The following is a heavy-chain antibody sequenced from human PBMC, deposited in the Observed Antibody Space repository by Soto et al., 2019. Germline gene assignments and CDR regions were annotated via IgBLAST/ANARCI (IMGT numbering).Heavy chain of an antibody. CDR1: GFNFRGYT. D-gene: IGHD1-26*01. J-gene: IGHJ4*02. Sequence: EVHLLESGGDLVHPGGSLRLSCAASGFNFRGYTMSWIRQAPGKGLEWVSSIFGGGGRSTFYSDSVKGRFTISRDDSQNTLFLQMSSLRGEDTAMYYCAKDFTPDSRWDIDYWGQGTLVTVSS. CDR3: AKDFTPDSRWDIDY. CDR2: IFGGGGRST. V-gene: IGHV3-23*01.